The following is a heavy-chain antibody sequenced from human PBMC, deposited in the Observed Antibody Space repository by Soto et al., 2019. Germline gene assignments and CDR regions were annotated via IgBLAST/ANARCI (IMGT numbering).Heavy chain of an antibody. CDR2: MSYDGTTK. V-gene: IGHV3-30-3*01. Sequence: QVQLVESGGGVVQPGRSLRLSCAASGFIFSNYVMYWVRQAPGKGLEWVAFMSYDGTTKYYADSVKGRFTISRDNSKNTLYLQMNSLRPEDTGVYYCAREVLWSSYFDYWGQGTRVTVSS. CDR1: GFIFSNYV. D-gene: IGHD3-10*01. CDR3: AREVLWSSYFDY. J-gene: IGHJ4*02.